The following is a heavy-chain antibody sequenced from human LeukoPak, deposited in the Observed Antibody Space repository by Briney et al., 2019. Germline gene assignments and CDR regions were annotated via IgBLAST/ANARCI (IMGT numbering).Heavy chain of an antibody. J-gene: IGHJ4*02. V-gene: IGHV3-48*03. Sequence: PGGSLRLSCAASGFTFSSYEMNWVRQAPGKGLEWVSYISSSGSTIYYADSVKGRFTISRDSAKNSLYLQMNSLRAEDTAVYYCARDRPRGYSSSWYDYWGQGTLVTVSS. D-gene: IGHD6-13*01. CDR1: GFTFSSYE. CDR3: ARDRPRGYSSSWYDY. CDR2: ISSSGSTI.